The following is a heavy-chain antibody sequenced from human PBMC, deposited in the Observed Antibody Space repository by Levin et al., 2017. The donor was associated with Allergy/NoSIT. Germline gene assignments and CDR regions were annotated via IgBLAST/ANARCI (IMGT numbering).Heavy chain of an antibody. Sequence: GESLKISCAASGFTFDDYTMHWVRQAPGKGPEWVSLISWDGVNTYYADSVKGRFTISRDNSKNSLYLQMNSLRTEDTALYYCAKDFLPASIGNYYYMDVWGRGTTVTVSS. CDR3: AKDFLPASIGNYYYMDV. J-gene: IGHJ6*03. V-gene: IGHV3-43*01. CDR1: GFTFDDYT. D-gene: IGHD2-2*01. CDR2: ISWDGVNT.